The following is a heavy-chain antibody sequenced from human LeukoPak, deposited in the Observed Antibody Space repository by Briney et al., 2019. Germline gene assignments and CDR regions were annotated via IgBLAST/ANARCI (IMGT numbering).Heavy chain of an antibody. CDR2: INPNSGGT. V-gene: IGHV1-2*02. J-gene: IGHJ4*02. Sequence: GASVKASCKASGYTFTGYYMHWVRQAPGQGLEWMGWINPNSGGTNYAQKFQGRVTMTRDTSISTAYMELSRLRSDDTAVYYCARFEGIVGATRGHVNDYWGQGTLVTVSS. CDR1: GYTFTGYY. CDR3: ARFEGIVGATRGHVNDY. D-gene: IGHD1-26*01.